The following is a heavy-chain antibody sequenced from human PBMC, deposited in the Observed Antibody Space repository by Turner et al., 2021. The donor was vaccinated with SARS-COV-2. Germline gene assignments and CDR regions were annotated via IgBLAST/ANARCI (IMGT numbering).Heavy chain of an antibody. CDR3: ASPFDY. J-gene: IGHJ4*02. V-gene: IGHV3-48*01. CDR1: GFTFSTYS. CDR2: IDGSSSTI. Sequence: EVHLVESGGGLVQPGGSLRLYCVASGFTFSTYSMHGVRQAPGKGLEEVSYIDGSSSTIYYADSVKGRFTISRDNAKNSLYLQMNSLRADDTAVYYCASPFDYWGQGTLVTVSS.